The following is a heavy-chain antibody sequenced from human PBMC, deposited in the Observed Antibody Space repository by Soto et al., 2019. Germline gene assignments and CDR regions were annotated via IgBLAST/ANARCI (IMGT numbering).Heavy chain of an antibody. CDR1: GFTFSSYG. CDR2: ISYDGSNK. V-gene: IGHV3-30*18. CDR3: AKCGENRCSYYYGMDV. J-gene: IGHJ6*02. Sequence: VGSLRLSCAASGFTFSSYGMHWVRQAPGKGLEWVAVISYDGSNKYYADSVKGRFTISRDNSKNTLYLQMNSLRAEDTAVYYCAKCGENRCSYYYGMDVCGQGTTVTVSS. D-gene: IGHD7-27*01.